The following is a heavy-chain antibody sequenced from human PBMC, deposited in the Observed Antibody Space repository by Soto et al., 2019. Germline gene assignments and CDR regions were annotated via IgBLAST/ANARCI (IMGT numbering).Heavy chain of an antibody. V-gene: IGHV5-51*01. CDR2: IYPGDSDT. CDR3: ARILYSTLRPSSYDYYYYMDV. CDR1: GYSFTSYW. D-gene: IGHD2-21*01. Sequence: GESLKNSCKGSGYSFTSYWIGWVRQMPGKGLEWMGIIYPGDSDTRYSPSFQGQVTISADKSISTAYLKWSSLKASDTAMYYCARILYSTLRPSSYDYYYYMDVWGKGTTVTVSS. J-gene: IGHJ6*03.